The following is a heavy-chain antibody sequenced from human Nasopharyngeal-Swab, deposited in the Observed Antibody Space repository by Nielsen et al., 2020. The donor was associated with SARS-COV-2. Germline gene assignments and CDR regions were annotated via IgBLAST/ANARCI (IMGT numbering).Heavy chain of an antibody. D-gene: IGHD3-22*01. CDR1: GGSISSGSYY. CDR3: AREGDDDSNSWFDP. J-gene: IGHJ5*02. Sequence: SETLSLTCTVSGGSISSGSYYWSWIRQPAGKGLEWIGRIYTSGSTNYNPSLKSRVTISVDTSKNQFSLKLSSVTAADTAVYYCAREGDDDSNSWFDPWGQGTLVTVSS. CDR2: IYTSGST. V-gene: IGHV4-61*02.